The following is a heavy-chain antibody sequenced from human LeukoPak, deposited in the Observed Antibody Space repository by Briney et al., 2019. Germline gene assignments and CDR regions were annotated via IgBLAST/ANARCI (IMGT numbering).Heavy chain of an antibody. CDR3: ARVNGDYVDAFDI. D-gene: IGHD4-17*01. V-gene: IGHV4-39*07. CDR1: GGSISSYY. CDR2: IYYSGST. J-gene: IGHJ3*02. Sequence: SETLSLTCTVSGGSISSYYWGWIRQPPGKGLEWIGSIYYSGSTYYNPSLKSRVTISVDTSKNQFSLKLSSVTAADTAVYYCARVNGDYVDAFDIWGQGTMVTVSS.